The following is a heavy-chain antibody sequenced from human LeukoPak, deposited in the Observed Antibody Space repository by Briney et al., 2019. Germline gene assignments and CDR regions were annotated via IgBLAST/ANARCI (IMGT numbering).Heavy chain of an antibody. CDR3: AKDILRYCSGGSCYRIDY. CDR2: ISGSGGST. V-gene: IGHV3-23*01. CDR1: GFTFSSYA. D-gene: IGHD2-15*01. Sequence: GSLRLSCVASGFTFSSYAMSWVRQPPGKGLEWVSAISGSGGSTYYADSVKGRFTISRDNSKNTLYLQMNSLRAEDTAVYYCAKDILRYCSGGSCYRIDYWGQGTLVTVSS. J-gene: IGHJ4*02.